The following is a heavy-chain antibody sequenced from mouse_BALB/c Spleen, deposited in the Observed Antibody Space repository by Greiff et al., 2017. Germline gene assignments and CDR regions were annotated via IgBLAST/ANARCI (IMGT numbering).Heavy chain of an antibody. D-gene: IGHD2-4*01. CDR1: GYAFTNYL. CDR2: INPGSGGT. V-gene: IGHV1-54*01. Sequence: VQLQESGAELVRPGTSVKVSCKASGYAFTNYLIEWVKQRPGQGLEWIGVINPGSGGTNYNEKFKGKATLTADKSSSTAYMQLSSLTSDDSAVYFCARVYYDYPYYAMDYWGQGTSVTVSS. CDR3: ARVYYDYPYYAMDY. J-gene: IGHJ4*01.